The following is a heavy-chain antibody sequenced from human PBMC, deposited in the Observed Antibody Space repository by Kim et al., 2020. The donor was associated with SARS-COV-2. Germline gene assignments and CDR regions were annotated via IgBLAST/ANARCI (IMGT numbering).Heavy chain of an antibody. J-gene: IGHJ5*02. V-gene: IGHV4-59*01. D-gene: IGHD4-17*01. CDR3: ARRDGDFVNWFDP. Sequence: PTLKSRDTISEDTFKNQFSLGLSSVTAADTAVYYFARRDGDFVNWFDPWGQGTLVTVSS.